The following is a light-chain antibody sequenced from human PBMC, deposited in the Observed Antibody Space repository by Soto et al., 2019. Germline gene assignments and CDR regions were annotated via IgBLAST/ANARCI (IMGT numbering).Light chain of an antibody. CDR3: QQRTNWPRSST. Sequence: EIVLTQSPATLSLSPGERATISCRASQSVSSYLAWYQQKPGQAPRLLIYDTSKRATGIPARFSGSGSGTDFTLTISSLEPEDFAVYYCQQRTNWPRSSTFGPGTKGDIK. CDR1: QSVSSY. CDR2: DTS. V-gene: IGKV3-11*01. J-gene: IGKJ3*01.